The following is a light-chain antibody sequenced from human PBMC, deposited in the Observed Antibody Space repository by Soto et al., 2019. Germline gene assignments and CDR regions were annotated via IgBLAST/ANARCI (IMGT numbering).Light chain of an antibody. CDR1: SSNIGNNY. J-gene: IGLJ1*01. CDR3: GTWASSLKV. V-gene: IGLV1-51*01. Sequence: QSVLTQPPSVSAAPGQKVTISCSGSSSNIGNNYVSWYQQLPGTAPKLLIYDNNKRPSGIPDRFSGSKSGTSATLGITGLQTGDEADYYCGTWASSLKVFGTGTKVTVL. CDR2: DNN.